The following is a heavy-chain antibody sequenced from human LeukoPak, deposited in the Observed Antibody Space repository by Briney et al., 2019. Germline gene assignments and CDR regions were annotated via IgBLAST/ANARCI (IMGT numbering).Heavy chain of an antibody. CDR2: IHYSGST. Sequence: SETQSLTCTVSGGSISSSSYYWGWIRQPPGKGLEWIGSIHYSGSTYYNPSLKSRVTISVDTSKNQFSLKLSSVTAADTAVYYCARQPVIAAAGNDAFDIWGQGTMVTVSS. CDR1: GGSISSSSYY. D-gene: IGHD6-13*01. CDR3: ARQPVIAAAGNDAFDI. J-gene: IGHJ3*02. V-gene: IGHV4-39*01.